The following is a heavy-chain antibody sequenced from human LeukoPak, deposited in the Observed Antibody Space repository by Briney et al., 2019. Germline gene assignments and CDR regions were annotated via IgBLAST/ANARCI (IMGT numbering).Heavy chain of an antibody. V-gene: IGHV1-2*02. CDR2: INPNSGGT. D-gene: IGHD6-6*01. CDR1: GYTFTGYY. CDR3: ARPLKDSSSSNWFDP. Sequence: ASVKVSCKASGYTFTGYYMHWVRQAPGQGLEWMGWINPNSGGTNYAQKFQGRVTMTRVTSISTAYMELSRLRSDDTAVYYCARPLKDSSSSNWFDPWGQGTLVTVSS. J-gene: IGHJ5*02.